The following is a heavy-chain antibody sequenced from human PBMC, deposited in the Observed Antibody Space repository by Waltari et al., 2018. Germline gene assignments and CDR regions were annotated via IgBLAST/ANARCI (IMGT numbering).Heavy chain of an antibody. CDR3: AKDDSSSWEDY. D-gene: IGHD6-13*01. J-gene: IGHJ4*02. Sequence: EVQLLESGGGLVQPGGSLRLSCAASGFTFSSYAMRWVGQATGKGVEWVSVIYSGGSTDYADALKVRFTISIDNSKNTLYLQMNSLRAEDTAVYYCAKDDSSSWEDYWGQGTLVTVSS. CDR1: GFTFSSYA. CDR2: IYSGGST. V-gene: IGHV3-23*03.